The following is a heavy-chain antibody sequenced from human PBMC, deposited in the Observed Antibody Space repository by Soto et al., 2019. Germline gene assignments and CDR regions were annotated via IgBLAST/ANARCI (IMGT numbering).Heavy chain of an antibody. V-gene: IGHV4-61*01. CDR2: IYYSGST. J-gene: IGHJ4*02. CDR3: AIYSRGWDAVSY. D-gene: IGHD6-19*01. Sequence: QVQLQESGPGLVKPSETLSLTCTVSGGSVSSGSYYWSWIRQPPGKGLEWIGYIYYSGSTNYNPSPNRRVPISVDTSTNQFSLKLSSVTAADTAVYSCAIYSRGWDAVSYWGQGTLVTVSS. CDR1: GGSVSSGSYY.